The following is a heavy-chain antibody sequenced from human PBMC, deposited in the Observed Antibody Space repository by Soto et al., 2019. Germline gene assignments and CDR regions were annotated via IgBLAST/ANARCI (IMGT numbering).Heavy chain of an antibody. CDR2: INHSGNT. J-gene: IGHJ4*02. D-gene: IGHD1-26*01. CDR1: GKSLSGYY. V-gene: IGHV4-34*01. Sequence: LSLTCAVYGKSLSGYYWSWIRQPPGKALEWIGEINHSGNTNYNPSLKSRVTISVDTSKNQLFLNLSSVTAADTAMYYCARHHVRGRTIAGAAEFWGQGALVTVSS. CDR3: ARHHVRGRTIAGAAEF.